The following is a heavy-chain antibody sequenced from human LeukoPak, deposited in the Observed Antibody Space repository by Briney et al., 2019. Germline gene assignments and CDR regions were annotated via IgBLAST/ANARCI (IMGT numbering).Heavy chain of an antibody. V-gene: IGHV4-59*01. D-gene: IGHD6-13*01. J-gene: IGHJ6*03. CDR3: ARGRVSSSSWYSNYYYYFYMDV. CDR2: IDHTGST. Sequence: SETLSLTCSASDDSISIYYWSWIRQPPGKGLEWIGYIDHTGSTNYNPSLNSRVTTSRGTSKNHFSLELRSVTAADTAVYCCARGRVSSSSWYSNYYYYFYMDVWGKGTTVTVSS. CDR1: DDSISIYY.